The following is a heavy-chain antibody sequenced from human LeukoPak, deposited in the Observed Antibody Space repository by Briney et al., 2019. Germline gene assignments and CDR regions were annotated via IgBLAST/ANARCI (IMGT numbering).Heavy chain of an antibody. CDR3: ARHLNHYSSGHD. J-gene: IGHJ4*02. CDR1: GYSFTSYW. CDR2: IYPGDSDT. D-gene: IGHD6-19*01. V-gene: IGHV5-51*01. Sequence: GASLQISCKGSGYSFTSYWIGWVRQLPGKGLEWMGIIYPGDSDTRYSPSFQGQVTISADKSISTAYLQWSSLKVSDTAMYYCARHLNHYSSGHDWGQGTLVTVSS.